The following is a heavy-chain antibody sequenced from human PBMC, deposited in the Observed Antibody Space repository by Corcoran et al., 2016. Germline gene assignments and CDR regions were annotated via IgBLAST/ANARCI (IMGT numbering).Heavy chain of an antibody. J-gene: IGHJ3*02. V-gene: IGHV5-51*01. Sequence: EVQLVQSGAEVKKSGESLKISCQGSGYNFPNYWIGWVRQMPGKGLEWMGIVFPDDSDTRYSPSFQGQFTISADKSSSTAYLQWSSLKASDSAMYYCAIHFGAVITGSRRGAFDIWGQGTMIIVSS. CDR1: GYNFPNYW. CDR2: VFPDDSDT. D-gene: IGHD3-16*01. CDR3: AIHFGAVITGSRRGAFDI.